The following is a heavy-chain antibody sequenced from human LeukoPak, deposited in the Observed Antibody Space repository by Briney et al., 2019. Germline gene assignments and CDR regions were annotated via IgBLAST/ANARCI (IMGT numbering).Heavy chain of an antibody. CDR3: AKDFGRRAAAAPPYFDY. D-gene: IGHD6-25*01. V-gene: IGHV3-23*01. J-gene: IGHJ4*02. CDR1: GFTFSSYA. CDR2: ISGSGGST. Sequence: GGSLRLSCAASGFTFSSYAMSWVRQAPGKGLEWVSAISGSGGSTYCADSVKGRFTISRDNSKNTLYLQMNSLRAEDTAVYYCAKDFGRRAAAAPPYFDYWGQGTLVTVSS.